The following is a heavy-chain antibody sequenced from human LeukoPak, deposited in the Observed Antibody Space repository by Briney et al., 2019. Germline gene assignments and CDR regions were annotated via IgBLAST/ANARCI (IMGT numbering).Heavy chain of an antibody. CDR2: IIPILGIA. CDR1: GGTFSSYA. V-gene: IGHV1-69*04. D-gene: IGHD3-22*01. Sequence: SVTVSCKASGGTFSSYAISWVRQAPGQGLEWMGRIIPILGIANYAQKFQGRVTITADKSTSTAYMELSSLRSEDTAVYYCARGEGYYDSSGYYLDYWGQGTLVTVSS. CDR3: ARGEGYYDSSGYYLDY. J-gene: IGHJ4*02.